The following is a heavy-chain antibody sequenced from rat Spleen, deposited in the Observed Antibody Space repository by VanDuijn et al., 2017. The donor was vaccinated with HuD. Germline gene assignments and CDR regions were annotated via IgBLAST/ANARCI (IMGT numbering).Heavy chain of an antibody. CDR3: TRPNNPYWYFDF. CDR1: GFSLTDYS. J-gene: IGHJ1*01. Sequence: QVQLKESGPGLVQPSQTLSLPCTVSGFSLTDYSVHWVRQPPGKGLEWMGRIQSGGSTDYNSALKSRLSISRDTSKSQVFLKMNSLQTEDTAIYFCTRPNNPYWYFDFWGPGTMVTVSS. D-gene: IGHD1-10*01. CDR2: IQSGGST. V-gene: IGHV2-19*01.